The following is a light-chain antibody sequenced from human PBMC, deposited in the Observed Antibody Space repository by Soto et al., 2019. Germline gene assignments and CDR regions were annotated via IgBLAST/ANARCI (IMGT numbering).Light chain of an antibody. CDR3: QQRSNWPGYT. V-gene: IGKV1-5*01. J-gene: IGKJ2*01. CDR2: DAS. CDR1: QSITTF. Sequence: DIQMTQSPSTLSASIGDRVTITCRASQSITTFLAWYQQKPGKAPQILIYDASKLEPGVPSRLSGGGSGTEFTLTISSLQPDDFAVYYCQQRSNWPGYTFGQGTRLEIK.